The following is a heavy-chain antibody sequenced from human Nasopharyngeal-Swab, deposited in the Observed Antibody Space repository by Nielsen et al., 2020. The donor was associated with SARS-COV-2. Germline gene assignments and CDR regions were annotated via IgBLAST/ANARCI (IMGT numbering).Heavy chain of an antibody. J-gene: IGHJ4*02. CDR2: LTNDGRHT. V-gene: IGHV3-23*01. D-gene: IGHD1-14*01. Sequence: GESLKISCVASTFTFSSDAMSWVRQAPGKGLVWVSTLTNDGRHTYHADSLEGRFTISRDNSRNTLYLQMSNLRPEDTAVYYCVKHTGNFDGSSDFWGQGTLVTVSS. CDR1: TFTFSSDA. CDR3: VKHTGNFDGSSDF.